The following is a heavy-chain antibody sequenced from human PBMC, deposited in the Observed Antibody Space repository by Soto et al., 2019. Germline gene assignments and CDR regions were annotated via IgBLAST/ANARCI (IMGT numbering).Heavy chain of an antibody. D-gene: IGHD3-16*01. CDR3: ARDFTGWPPDGVDS. J-gene: IGHJ4*02. CDR1: GFTFTSYA. CDR2: ISAYNGNT. V-gene: IGHV1-18*01. Sequence: QVHLVQSGAEVKMPGASVKVSCKASGFTFTSYAFTWVRQAPGQGLEWMGWISAYNGNTNYARNCRGRVTTTTGRSPSTGYMELGSLPSDDPAVYFCARDFTGWPPDGVDSWGQGTLVSVSA.